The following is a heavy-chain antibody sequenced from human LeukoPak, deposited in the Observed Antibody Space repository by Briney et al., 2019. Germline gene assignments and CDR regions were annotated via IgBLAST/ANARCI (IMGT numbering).Heavy chain of an antibody. D-gene: IGHD3-10*01. Sequence: GGSLRLSCAASGFTFSSYGMHWVRQAPGKGLEWVAVISYDGSNKYYADSVKGRFTISRDNSKNTLYLQMNSLRAEDTAVYYCAKASFIWFGESAGYFDLWGRGTLVTVSS. J-gene: IGHJ2*01. CDR3: AKASFIWFGESAGYFDL. CDR1: GFTFSSYG. V-gene: IGHV3-30*18. CDR2: ISYDGSNK.